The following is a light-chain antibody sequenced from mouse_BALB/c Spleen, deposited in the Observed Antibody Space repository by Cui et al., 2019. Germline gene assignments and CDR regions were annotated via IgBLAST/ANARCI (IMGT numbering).Light chain of an antibody. Sequence: QIVLTQPPALMSASPGDKVTMPCSASPRVSYMYWYQQKPTSSPKSWIYLTSHVSSGVPARCSGSGAGTYYSLTIRSMEAEDAATYYCQQWSSTPLTFGAGTKLELK. CDR2: LTS. CDR1: PRVSY. V-gene: IGKV4-68*01. J-gene: IGKJ5*01. CDR3: QQWSSTPLT.